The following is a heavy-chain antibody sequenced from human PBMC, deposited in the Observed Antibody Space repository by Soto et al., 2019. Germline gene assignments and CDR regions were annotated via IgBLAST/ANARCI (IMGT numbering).Heavy chain of an antibody. J-gene: IGHJ4*02. CDR1: GYTFTNFG. CDR2: ISAYNGNT. CDR3: GRLVGNSWIDY. V-gene: IGHV1-18*01. D-gene: IGHD6-13*01. Sequence: ASVKVSCKASGYTFTNFGISWVRQAPGQGLEWMGWISAYNGNTNYAQKFQGRVTINPDTSQNQFSLHLTSVTPEDTAVYYCGRLVGNSWIDYWGQGTLVTVSS.